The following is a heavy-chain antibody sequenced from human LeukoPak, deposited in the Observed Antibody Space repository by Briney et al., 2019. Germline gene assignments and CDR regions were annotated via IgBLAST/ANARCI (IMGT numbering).Heavy chain of an antibody. V-gene: IGHV3-7*01. J-gene: IGHJ4*02. CDR2: IKHDGSEK. CDR3: ARDPVQDFDF. Sequence: GGSLRLSCAVSGFTFSDYWMSWVRQAPGKGLEWVANIKHDGSEKSYVDSVKGRFTISRDNPKNSVYLQMSSLRVEDSAVYYCARDPVQDFDFWGQGIMVTVSS. CDR1: GFTFSDYW.